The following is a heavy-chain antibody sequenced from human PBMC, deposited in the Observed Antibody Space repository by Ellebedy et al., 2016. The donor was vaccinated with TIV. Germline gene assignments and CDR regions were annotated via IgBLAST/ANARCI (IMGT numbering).Heavy chain of an antibody. J-gene: IGHJ5*02. CDR3: ARVGTAMVMNWFDP. CDR1: GGSISSGGFY. V-gene: IGHV4-31*03. Sequence: SETLSLXXTVSGGSISSGGFYWSWIRQHPGKGLEWVGYIYYSGSTYYNPSLKSRVTISVDKSKNQFSLKLSSVTAADTAVYYCARVGTAMVMNWFDPWGQGTLVTVSS. D-gene: IGHD5-18*01. CDR2: IYYSGST.